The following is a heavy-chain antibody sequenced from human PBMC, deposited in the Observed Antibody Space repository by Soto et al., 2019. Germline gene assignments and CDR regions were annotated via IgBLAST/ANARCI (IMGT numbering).Heavy chain of an antibody. CDR3: ARGVRSGRWYYYYGTDV. V-gene: IGHV4-59*08. CDR2: IYYSGST. J-gene: IGHJ6*02. CDR1: GGSISSYY. Sequence: SETLSLTCTVSGGSISSYYWSWIRQPPGKGLEWIGYIYYSGSTNYNPSLKSRVTISVDTSKNQFSLKLSSVTAADTAVYYCARGVRSGRWYYYYGTDVWGQGTTVTGSS. D-gene: IGHD3-10*01.